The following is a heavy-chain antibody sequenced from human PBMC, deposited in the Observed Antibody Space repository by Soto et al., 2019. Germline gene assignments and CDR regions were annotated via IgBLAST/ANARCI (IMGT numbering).Heavy chain of an antibody. CDR3: AKEMEWLLLPDY. J-gene: IGHJ4*02. CDR1: GFTFSSYA. V-gene: IGHV3-23*01. Sequence: HPGGSLRLSCAASGFTFSSYAMSWVRQAPGKGLEWASAISGSGGSTYYADSVKGRFTISRDNSKNTLYLQMNSLRAEDTAVYYCAKEMEWLLLPDYWGQGTLVTVSS. CDR2: ISGSGGST. D-gene: IGHD3-22*01.